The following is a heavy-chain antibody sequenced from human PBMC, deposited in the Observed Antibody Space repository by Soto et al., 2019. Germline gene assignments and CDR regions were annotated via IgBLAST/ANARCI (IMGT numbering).Heavy chain of an antibody. CDR2: ISGNNGDT. Sequence: QVQLVQSGAEVQKPGASVKVSCKTSGYNFRSYGVGWVRQAPGQGLEWMGWISGNNGDTDYAQKFQGRVTRTTDTSTSTAYMDVSSLRSDDTAVDYCARSGDGNWFESWGQGTLVIVSS. D-gene: IGHD7-27*01. J-gene: IGHJ5*01. CDR1: GYNFRSYG. CDR3: ARSGDGNWFES. V-gene: IGHV1-18*01.